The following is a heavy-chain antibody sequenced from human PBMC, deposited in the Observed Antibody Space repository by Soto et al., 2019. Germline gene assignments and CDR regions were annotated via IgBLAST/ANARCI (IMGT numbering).Heavy chain of an antibody. CDR1: GGSFSGYY. V-gene: IGHV4-34*01. CDR2: INHSGST. J-gene: IGHJ4*02. Sequence: SETLSLTCAVYGGSFSGYYWSWIRQPPGKGLEWIGEINHSGSTNYNPSLKSRVTISVDTSKNQFSLKLSSVTAADTAVYYCAARNQIYCLGYWGQGTLVTVS. CDR3: AARNQIYCLGY. D-gene: IGHD3-9*01.